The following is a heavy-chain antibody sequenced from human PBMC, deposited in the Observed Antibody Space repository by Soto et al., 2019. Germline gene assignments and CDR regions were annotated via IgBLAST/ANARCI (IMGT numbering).Heavy chain of an antibody. J-gene: IGHJ6*02. D-gene: IGHD3-3*01. CDR1: GGSISSGGYY. V-gene: IGHV4-31*03. CDR2: IYYSGST. CDR3: ARRSGYDFWSGYYTFYYYYGMDV. Sequence: SETLSLTCTVSGGSISSGGYYWSWIRQHPGKGLEWIGYIYYSGSTYYNPSLKSRVTISVDTSKNQFSLKLSSVTAADTAVYYCARRSGYDFWSGYYTFYYYYGMDVWGQGTTVTVYS.